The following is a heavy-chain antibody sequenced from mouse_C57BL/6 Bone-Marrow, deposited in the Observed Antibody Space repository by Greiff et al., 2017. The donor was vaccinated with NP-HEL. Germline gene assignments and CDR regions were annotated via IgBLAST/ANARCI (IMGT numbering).Heavy chain of an antibody. CDR3: ASITTVVATDYAMDY. J-gene: IGHJ4*01. Sequence: QVQLKESGPGLVQPSQSLSITCTVSGFSLTSYGVHWVRQPPGKGLEWLGVIWSGGSTDYNAAFISRLSISKDNSKSQVFFKMNSLQADDTAIYYCASITTVVATDYAMDYWGQGTSVTVSS. D-gene: IGHD1-1*01. CDR2: IWSGGST. CDR1: GFSLTSYG. V-gene: IGHV2-4*01.